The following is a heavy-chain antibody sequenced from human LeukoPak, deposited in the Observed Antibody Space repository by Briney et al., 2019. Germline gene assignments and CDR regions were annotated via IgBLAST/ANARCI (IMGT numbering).Heavy chain of an antibody. CDR2: IIPIFGTA. CDR3: PRDKKGYSYGYAGVYYFDY. J-gene: IGHJ4*02. V-gene: IGHV1-69*01. Sequence: SVKVSCKASGGTFSSYAISWVRQAPGQGLEWMEGIIPIFGTANYAQKFQGRVTITADESTSTAYMELSSLRSEDTAVYYCPRDKKGYSYGYAGVYYFDYWGQGTLVTVSS. D-gene: IGHD5-18*01. CDR1: GGTFSSYA.